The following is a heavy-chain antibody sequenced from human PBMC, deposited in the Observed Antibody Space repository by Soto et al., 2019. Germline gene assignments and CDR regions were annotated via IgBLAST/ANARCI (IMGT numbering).Heavy chain of an antibody. V-gene: IGHV3-30*18. CDR3: AKEDWGSDY. CDR2: ISYDGSNK. Sequence: VQLVESGGGVVQPGRSLRLSCAASGFTFSSYGMHWVRQAPGKGLEWVAVISYDGSNKYYADSVKGRFTISRDNSKNTLYLQMNSLRAEDTAVYYCAKEDWGSDYWGQGTLVTVSS. D-gene: IGHD7-27*01. J-gene: IGHJ4*02. CDR1: GFTFSSYG.